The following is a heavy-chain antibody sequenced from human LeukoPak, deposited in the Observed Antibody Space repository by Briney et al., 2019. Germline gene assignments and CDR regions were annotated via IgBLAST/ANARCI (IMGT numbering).Heavy chain of an antibody. D-gene: IGHD5-24*01. CDR1: GFTVSSNY. CDR2: ISGSGGST. CDR3: AKEAGDGYNFVFKYYYGMDV. J-gene: IGHJ6*02. V-gene: IGHV3-23*01. Sequence: PGGSLRLSCAASGFTVSSNYMSWVRQAPGKGLEWVSAISGSGGSTYYADSVKGRFTISRDNSKNTLYLQMNSLRAEDTAVYYCAKEAGDGYNFVFKYYYGMDVWGQGTTVTVSS.